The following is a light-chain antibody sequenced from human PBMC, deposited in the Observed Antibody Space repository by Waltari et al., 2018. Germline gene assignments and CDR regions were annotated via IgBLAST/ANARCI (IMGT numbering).Light chain of an antibody. CDR3: SSYAGSNNLHWV. CDR2: EVS. Sequence: QSALTQPPSASGSPGQSVTISCTGTSSDVGGYNYVSWYQQHPGKAPNLMIYEVSKRPSGVPDRFSGSKSGNTASLTVSGLQAEDEADYYCSSYAGSNNLHWVFGGGTKLTVL. J-gene: IGLJ3*02. V-gene: IGLV2-8*01. CDR1: SSDVGGYNY.